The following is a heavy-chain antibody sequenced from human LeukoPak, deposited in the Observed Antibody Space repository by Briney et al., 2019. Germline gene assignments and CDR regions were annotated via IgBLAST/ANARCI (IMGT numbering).Heavy chain of an antibody. J-gene: IGHJ3*02. CDR1: GFTFRSYW. Sequence: PRGSLRLSCAASGFTFRSYWMNWVRQAPGKGLVWVSRINGDGSSANYADSVKGRFTVSRDSARNTLYLQMNSLRAEDTAVYYCVLDAFDIWGQGTVVTVSS. CDR2: INGDGSSA. D-gene: IGHD2-8*02. V-gene: IGHV3-74*01. CDR3: VLDAFDI.